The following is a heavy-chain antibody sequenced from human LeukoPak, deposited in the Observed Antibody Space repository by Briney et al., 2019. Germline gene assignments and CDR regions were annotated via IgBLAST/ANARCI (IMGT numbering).Heavy chain of an antibody. CDR2: MNPNSGNT. V-gene: IGHV1-8*01. J-gene: IGHJ6*03. D-gene: IGHD3-10*01. Sequence: ASVKVSCKASGYTFTSYDINWVRQATGQGLEWMGWMNPNSGNTGYAQKFQGRVTMTRNTSISTAYMELSSLRSEDTAVYYCARCPTRMVRGVGYYYYYMDVWGKGNTVTISS. CDR3: ARCPTRMVRGVGYYYYYMDV. CDR1: GYTFTSYD.